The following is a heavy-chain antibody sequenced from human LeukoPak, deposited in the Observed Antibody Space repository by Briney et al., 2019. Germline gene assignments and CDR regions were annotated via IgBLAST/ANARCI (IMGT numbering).Heavy chain of an antibody. Sequence: SETLSLTCTVSGGSISSSSYYWGWIRQPPGKGLEWIGSIYYSGSTYYNPSLKSRVTISVDTSKNQFSLKLSSVTAADTAVYYCATNPGIDYSNYGRDFWGQGTLVTVSS. J-gene: IGHJ4*02. D-gene: IGHD4-11*01. CDR2: IYYSGST. CDR3: ATNPGIDYSNYGRDF. CDR1: GGSISSSSYY. V-gene: IGHV4-39*01.